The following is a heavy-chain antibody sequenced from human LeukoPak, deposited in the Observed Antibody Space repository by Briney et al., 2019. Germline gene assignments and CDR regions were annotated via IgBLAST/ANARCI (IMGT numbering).Heavy chain of an antibody. Sequence: TSETLSLTCAVYGGSFSGYYWSWIRQPPGKELEWIGHIHYSGSTNHNPSLKSRVTISVDTSKNQFSLKLSSVTAADTAVYYCARTDSSGWYVFDYWGQGTLVTVSS. CDR3: ARTDSSGWYVFDY. J-gene: IGHJ4*02. V-gene: IGHV4-59*01. CDR1: GGSFSGYY. CDR2: IHYSGST. D-gene: IGHD6-19*01.